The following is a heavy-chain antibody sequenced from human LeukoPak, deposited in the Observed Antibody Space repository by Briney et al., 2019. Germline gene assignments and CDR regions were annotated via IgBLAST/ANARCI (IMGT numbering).Heavy chain of an antibody. CDR1: GGPISSGSYY. D-gene: IGHD3-9*01. J-gene: IGHJ6*03. V-gene: IGHV4-61*02. Sequence: SETLSLTCSVSGGPISSGSYYWSWIRQPAGKGLEWIGRIYTSGSTNYNPSLKSRVTISVDTSKNQFSLKLSSVTAADTAVYYCARVVSATYYDILTAAYYYMDVWGKGTTVTVSS. CDR2: IYTSGST. CDR3: ARVVSATYYDILTAAYYYMDV.